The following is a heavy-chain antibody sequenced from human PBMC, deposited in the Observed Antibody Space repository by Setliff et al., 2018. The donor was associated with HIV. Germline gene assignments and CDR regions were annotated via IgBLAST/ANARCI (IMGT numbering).Heavy chain of an antibody. D-gene: IGHD7-27*01. V-gene: IGHV1-8*03. Sequence: ASVKVSCKASGYTFSNYDINWVRQATGQGLEWMGWMNPNTGNTGYAQKFQGRVTLTADESTSIAYMELNSLRSEDTAVYYCARGRASGSANSGWGQGTLVTVSS. CDR1: GYTFSNYD. CDR2: MNPNTGNT. J-gene: IGHJ4*02. CDR3: ARGRASGSANSG.